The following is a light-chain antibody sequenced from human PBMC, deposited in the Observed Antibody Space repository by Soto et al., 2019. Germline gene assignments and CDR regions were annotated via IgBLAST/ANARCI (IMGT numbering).Light chain of an antibody. CDR2: EVS. Sequence: SALTQPASVSGSPGQSITISCTGTSSDVGGYNYVSWYQQHPGKAPNLMIYEVSNRPSGVSNRFSGSKSGNTASLTISGLQAEDESDYYCSSYTSSSTLVFLGVTKLTVL. CDR3: SSYTSSSTLV. V-gene: IGLV2-14*01. J-gene: IGLJ2*01. CDR1: SSDVGGYNY.